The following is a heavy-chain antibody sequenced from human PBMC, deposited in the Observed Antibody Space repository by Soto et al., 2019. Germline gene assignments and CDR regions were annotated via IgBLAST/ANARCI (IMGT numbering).Heavy chain of an antibody. CDR1: GGTFSSYA. CDR2: IIPIFGTA. D-gene: IGHD2-15*01. Sequence: GASVKVSCKASGGTFSSYAISWVRQAPGQGLEWMGGIIPIFGTANYAQKFQGRVTITADESTSTAYMELSSLRSEDTAVYYCARVRDIVVVVAAISAFDIWGQGTMVTVSS. CDR3: ARVRDIVVVVAAISAFDI. V-gene: IGHV1-69*13. J-gene: IGHJ3*02.